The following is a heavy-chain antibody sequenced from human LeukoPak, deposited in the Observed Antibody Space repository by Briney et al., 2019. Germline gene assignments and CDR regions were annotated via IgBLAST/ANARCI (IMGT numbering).Heavy chain of an antibody. V-gene: IGHV3-30*02. CDR3: TRGFDISDY. J-gene: IGHJ4*02. CDR2: IRYDGSNK. Sequence: GGSLRLSCAASGFTFSSYGMHWVRQAPGKGLEWVAFIRYDGSNKYYADSVKGRFTISRDNAKNSLYLQMNSLRVEDTAMYYCTRGFDISDYWGQGTVVTVSS. D-gene: IGHD3-9*01. CDR1: GFTFSSYG.